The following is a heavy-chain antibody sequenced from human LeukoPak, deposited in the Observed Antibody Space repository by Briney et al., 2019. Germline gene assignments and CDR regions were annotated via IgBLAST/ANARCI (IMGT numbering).Heavy chain of an antibody. J-gene: IGHJ6*02. V-gene: IGHV3-30*18. Sequence: GRSLRLSCAASGFTFSSYGMHWVRQAPGKGLEWVAVISYDGSNKYYADSVKGRFSISRDNSKNTLYLQMNSLRAEDTAVYYCAKGSGWYYYYYYGMDVWGQGTTVTVSS. CDR3: AKGSGWYYYYYYGMDV. CDR2: ISYDGSNK. D-gene: IGHD6-19*01. CDR1: GFTFSSYG.